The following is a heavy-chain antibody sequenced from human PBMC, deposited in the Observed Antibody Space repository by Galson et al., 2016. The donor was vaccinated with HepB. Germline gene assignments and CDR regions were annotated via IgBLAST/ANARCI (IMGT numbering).Heavy chain of an antibody. V-gene: IGHV3-11*01. CDR3: AAEHWWRFEY. D-gene: IGHD2-8*02. J-gene: IGHJ4*02. CDR1: GFPFSAYF. Sequence: SLRLSCAASGFPFSAYFMNWIRQAPGKGLEWLAYINNVGDTLNYADSVKGRFTISRDNAKNSLFLQRSSLRAEDTAVYYCAAEHWWRFEYWGQGALVTVSS. CDR2: INNVGDTL.